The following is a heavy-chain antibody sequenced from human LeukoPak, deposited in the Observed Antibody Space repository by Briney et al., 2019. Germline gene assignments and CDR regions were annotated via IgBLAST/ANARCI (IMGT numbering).Heavy chain of an antibody. V-gene: IGHV4-38-2*01. Sequence: SETLSLTCAVSGYSISSGYYWGWLRQPPGKGLEWIANIYHSGSTSYSSSLESRATISVDTSQNQFSLKLPSVTAADTAVYYCTRGTMARGLSAYYFDYWGQGTLISVFS. J-gene: IGHJ4*02. CDR2: IYHSGST. CDR1: GYSISSGYY. CDR3: TRGTMARGLSAYYFDY. D-gene: IGHD3-10*01.